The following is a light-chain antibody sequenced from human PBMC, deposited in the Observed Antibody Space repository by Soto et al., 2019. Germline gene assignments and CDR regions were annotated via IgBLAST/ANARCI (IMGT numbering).Light chain of an antibody. CDR2: AAS. Sequence: DIQMTQSPSSLSASVGDRVTITCRASQSISNYLNWYQQKPGKAPQLLIYAASSLHSGVPSRFSGSGSGTDFTLTISSLQPEDFATYYCQQSYNTPMYTFGQGTRLEIK. CDR1: QSISNY. J-gene: IGKJ2*01. CDR3: QQSYNTPMYT. V-gene: IGKV1-39*01.